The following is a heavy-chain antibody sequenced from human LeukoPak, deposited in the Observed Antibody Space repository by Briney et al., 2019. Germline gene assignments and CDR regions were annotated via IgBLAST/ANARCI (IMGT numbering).Heavy chain of an antibody. CDR3: ARALGGAAAKYYFDY. D-gene: IGHD2-2*01. CDR1: GFTVSSNY. CDR2: IYNGGST. V-gene: IGHV3-66*01. J-gene: IGHJ4*02. Sequence: PPGGSLRLSCAASGFTVSSNYMSWVRQAPGKGLEWVSVIYNGGSTYYADSVKGRFTISRDNSKNTLYLQMNSLRAEDTAVYYCARALGGAAAKYYFDYWGQGTLVTVSS.